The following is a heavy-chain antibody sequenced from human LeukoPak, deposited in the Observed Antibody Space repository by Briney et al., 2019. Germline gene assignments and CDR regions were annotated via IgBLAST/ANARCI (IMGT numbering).Heavy chain of an antibody. D-gene: IGHD3-10*01. J-gene: IGHJ6*03. Sequence: SETLSLTCAVYGGSFSNYYWTWIRQPAGKGLEWIGHIHTSGNTNYNPSLKSRVTISVDTSKNQFSLKLSSVTAADTAVYYCARDPGTLLRGSRRGYDGNYYYMDVWGKGTTVTVSS. V-gene: IGHV4-4*07. CDR3: ARDPGTLLRGSRRGYDGNYYYMDV. CDR2: IHTSGNT. CDR1: GGSFSNYY.